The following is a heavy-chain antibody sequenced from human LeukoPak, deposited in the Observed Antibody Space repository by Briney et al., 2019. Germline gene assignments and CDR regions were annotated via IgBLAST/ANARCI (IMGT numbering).Heavy chain of an antibody. D-gene: IGHD2-15*01. CDR1: GYTFIGYY. CDR2: MNPNRGDT. Sequence: ASVTVSCTASGYTFIGYYIHWMRQAPGQGLEWMGWMNPNRGDTSYAQKFQGRVTMTRDTPINTAYMELSGLTSDDTAVYYCGRRRIDCSDTGCYVDYWGQGTLVTVSS. V-gene: IGHV1-2*02. CDR3: GRRRIDCSDTGCYVDY. J-gene: IGHJ4*02.